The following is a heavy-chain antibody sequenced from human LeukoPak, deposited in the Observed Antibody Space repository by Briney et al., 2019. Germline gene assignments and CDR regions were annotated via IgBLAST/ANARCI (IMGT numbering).Heavy chain of an antibody. Sequence: ASVKVSCKASGYTFTSYYMHWVRQAPGQGLEWMGWINPNSGGTNYAQKFQGWVTMTRDTSISTAYMELSRLRSDDTAVYYCARDQYYYDSSGYYSLFFDYWGQGTLVTVSS. CDR1: GYTFTSYY. D-gene: IGHD3-22*01. CDR2: INPNSGGT. J-gene: IGHJ4*02. CDR3: ARDQYYYDSSGYYSLFFDY. V-gene: IGHV1-2*04.